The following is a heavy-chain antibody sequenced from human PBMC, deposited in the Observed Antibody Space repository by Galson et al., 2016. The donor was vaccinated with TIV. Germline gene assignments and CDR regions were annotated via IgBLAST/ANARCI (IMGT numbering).Heavy chain of an antibody. CDR3: ARISGYYDSSGHYIPRSCDY. Sequence: PALVKPTQTLTLTCTFSGFSLNTDGMCVNWIRQPPGKALEWLARIDWDDDKSYSPSLKTRLTISKDTSKNQVVLTMTNMDPVDTATYYCARISGYYDSSGHYIPRSCDYWGRGALVTVSS. CDR2: IDWDDDK. CDR1: GFSLNTDGMC. V-gene: IGHV2-70*11. J-gene: IGHJ4*02. D-gene: IGHD3-22*01.